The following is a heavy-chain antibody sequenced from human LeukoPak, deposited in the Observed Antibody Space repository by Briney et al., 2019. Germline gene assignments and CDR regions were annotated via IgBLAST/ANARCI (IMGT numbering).Heavy chain of an antibody. CDR3: ARLIPQKWELPGKWFDP. CDR2: VSAYNGHT. Sequence: ASVKVSCKASGYTFNSYGISWVRQAPGQGLEWMGWVSAYNGHTSYAQKFQGRVTMTTDTSTSTASMELRSLRSDDTAVYYCARLIPQKWELPGKWFDPWGQGTLVTVSS. V-gene: IGHV1-18*01. J-gene: IGHJ5*02. D-gene: IGHD1-26*01. CDR1: GYTFNSYG.